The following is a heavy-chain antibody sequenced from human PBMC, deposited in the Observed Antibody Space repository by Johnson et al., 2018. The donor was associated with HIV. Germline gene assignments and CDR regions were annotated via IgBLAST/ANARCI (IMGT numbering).Heavy chain of an antibody. CDR1: GFTFSSYA. V-gene: IGHV3-30*02. Sequence: QEKLVESGGGLVQPGGSLRLSCAASGFTFSSYAMHWVRQAPGKGLEWVAFIRYDGSNKYYADSVKGRFTISRDNSKNTLYLQMNSLRAEDTAVNYCAKDSSVLLCFDIWGQGTMVTVSS. CDR3: AKDSSVLLCFDI. J-gene: IGHJ3*02. D-gene: IGHD3-10*01. CDR2: IRYDGSNK.